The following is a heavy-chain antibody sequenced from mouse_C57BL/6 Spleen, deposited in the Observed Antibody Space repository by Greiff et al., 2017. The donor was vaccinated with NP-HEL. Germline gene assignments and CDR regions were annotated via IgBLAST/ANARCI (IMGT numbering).Heavy chain of an antibody. Sequence: VQVVESGPELVKPGASVKISCKASGYAFSSSWMNWVKQRPGKGLEWIGRIYPGDGDTNYNGKFKGKATLTADKSSSTAYMQLSSLTSEDSAVYFCARSTTVVEEGYWGQGTTLTVSS. CDR2: IYPGDGDT. CDR1: GYAFSSSW. D-gene: IGHD1-1*01. J-gene: IGHJ2*01. CDR3: ARSTTVVEEGY. V-gene: IGHV1-82*01.